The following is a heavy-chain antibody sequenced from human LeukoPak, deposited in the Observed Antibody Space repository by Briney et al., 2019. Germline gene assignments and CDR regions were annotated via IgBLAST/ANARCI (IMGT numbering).Heavy chain of an antibody. Sequence: PSETLSLTCTVSGGSISSYYWSWIRQPPGKGLEWIGYIYYSGSTSYNPSLKSRVTISVDTSKNQFSLKLSSATAADTAVYYCARDHYYDSSGYTFRHWGQGTLVTVSS. J-gene: IGHJ1*01. CDR1: GGSISSYY. V-gene: IGHV4-59*01. CDR3: ARDHYYDSSGYTFRH. CDR2: IYYSGST. D-gene: IGHD3-22*01.